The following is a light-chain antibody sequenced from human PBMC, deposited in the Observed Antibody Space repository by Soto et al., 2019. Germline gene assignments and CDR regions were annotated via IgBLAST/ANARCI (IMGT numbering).Light chain of an antibody. CDR1: QSVSSD. Sequence: EIVMKHSPATLSVSPGERATLSFSTSQSVSSDLAWYQQKPGQAPRLLIHGASIRATGIPARFSGSGSGTEFTLTISILQSEDFAVYHCQQYSNWPLITFGQGTLLEIK. J-gene: IGKJ5*01. CDR3: QQYSNWPLIT. CDR2: GAS. V-gene: IGKV3D-15*03.